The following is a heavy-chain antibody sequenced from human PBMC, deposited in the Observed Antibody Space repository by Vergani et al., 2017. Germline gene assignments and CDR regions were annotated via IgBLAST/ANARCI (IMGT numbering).Heavy chain of an antibody. CDR2: ISSSSSTI. CDR1: GFTFSSYS. V-gene: IGHV3-48*01. J-gene: IGHJ3*01. CDR3: ARDVRVSRT. Sequence: VQLVESGGGVVQPGRSLRLSCAASGFTFSSYSMNWVRQAPGKGLEWVSYISSSSSTIYYADSVKGRFTISRDNAKNSLYLQMNSLRAEDTAVYYCARDVRVSRTWGQGTLVAVSS.